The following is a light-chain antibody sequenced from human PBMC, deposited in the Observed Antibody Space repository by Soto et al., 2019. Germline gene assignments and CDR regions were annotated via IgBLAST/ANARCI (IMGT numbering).Light chain of an antibody. Sequence: QSVLTQPASVSGSPGQSITISCTGTSSDVGSYNTVSWYQQHPGKAPKLMIFEDTERPSGVSHRFSASKPGNTAYLSISGLQAEDEAYYSRCSSAGDTLVVFGRGTTLTVL. J-gene: IGLJ2*01. CDR3: CSSAGDTLVV. CDR2: EDT. CDR1: SSDVGSYNT. V-gene: IGLV2-23*01.